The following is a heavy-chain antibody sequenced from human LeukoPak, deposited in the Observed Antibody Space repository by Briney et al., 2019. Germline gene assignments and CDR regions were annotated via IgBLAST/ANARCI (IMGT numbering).Heavy chain of an antibody. CDR1: GFTFSICG. J-gene: IGHJ4*02. CDR3: ARDLRGNRY. Sequence: PGGSLRLSCVASGFTFSICGMSWVRQAPGKGLEWVSSIGSTDIYYADSVKGRFTVSRDNSQNTLYLQMHSLRAEDTAVYYCARDLRGNRYWGQGTLVTVSS. V-gene: IGHV3-21*01. D-gene: IGHD1-14*01. CDR2: IGSTDI.